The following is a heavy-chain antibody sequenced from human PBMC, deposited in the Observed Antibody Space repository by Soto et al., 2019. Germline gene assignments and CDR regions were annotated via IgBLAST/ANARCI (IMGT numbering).Heavy chain of an antibody. V-gene: IGHV4-34*01. Sequence: PSETLSLTRAVYGGSFSGYYWSWIRQPPGKGLEWIGEINHSGSTNYNPSLKSRVTISVDTSKNQFSLKLSSVTAADTAVYYWARFSTVDIYGMDGCGQGTTVIVSS. D-gene: IGHD4-17*01. J-gene: IGHJ6*02. CDR1: GGSFSGYY. CDR2: INHSGST. CDR3: ARFSTVDIYGMDG.